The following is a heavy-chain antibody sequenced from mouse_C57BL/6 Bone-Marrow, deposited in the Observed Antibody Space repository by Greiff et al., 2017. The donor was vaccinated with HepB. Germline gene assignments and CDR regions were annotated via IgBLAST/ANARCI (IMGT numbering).Heavy chain of an antibody. CDR2: IYPGSGNT. D-gene: IGHD2-1*01. CDR1: GYTFTDYY. J-gene: IGHJ4*01. CDR3: ARRGNYVRSAMDY. V-gene: IGHV1-76*01. Sequence: VQGVESGAELVRPGASVKLSCKASGYTFTDYYINWVKQRPGQGLEWIARIYPGSGNTYYNEKFKGKATLTAEKSSSTAYMQLSSLTSEDSAVYFCARRGNYVRSAMDYWGQGTSVTVSS.